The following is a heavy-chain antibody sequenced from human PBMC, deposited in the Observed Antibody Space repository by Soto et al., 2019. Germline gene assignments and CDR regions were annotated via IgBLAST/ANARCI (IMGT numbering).Heavy chain of an antibody. D-gene: IGHD2-15*01. J-gene: IGHJ5*02. V-gene: IGHV1-18*01. CDR3: ARDLVISGGWFDP. Sequence: DSVKVSCRASGYTFTIYGISWVRQAPGPGLEWMGWISAYNGNTNYAQKLQGRVTMTTDTSTSTAYMELRSLRSDDTAVYYCARDLVISGGWFDPLGHGAVVTVSS. CDR2: ISAYNGNT. CDR1: GYTFTIYG.